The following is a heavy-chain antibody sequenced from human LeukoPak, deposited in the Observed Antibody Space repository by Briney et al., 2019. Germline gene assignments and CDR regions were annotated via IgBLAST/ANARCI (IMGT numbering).Heavy chain of an antibody. J-gene: IGHJ4*02. D-gene: IGHD3-22*01. V-gene: IGHV3-23*01. CDR1: GFTFSSYA. Sequence: SGGSLRLSCAASGFTFSSYAISWVRQAPGKGLEWVSFISPSGDRTSNADSVEGRFTISRDNTRNTLYLQTNSLRDEDTGVYYCAIMHGYYDGSGFWVQWGQGTLVTVSS. CDR3: AIMHGYYDGSGFWVQ. CDR2: ISPSGDRT.